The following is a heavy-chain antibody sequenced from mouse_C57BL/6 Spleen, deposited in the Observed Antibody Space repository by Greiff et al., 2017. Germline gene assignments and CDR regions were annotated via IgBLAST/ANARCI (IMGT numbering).Heavy chain of an antibody. J-gene: IGHJ3*01. V-gene: IGHV1-18*01. CDR1: GYTFTDYN. CDR3: ASGAYYGSSLLAY. Sequence: EVQLQQSGPELVKPGASVKIPCKASGYTFTDYNMDWVKQSHGKSLEWIGDINPNSGGTIYNQKFKGKATLTVDKSSSTAYMELRSLTSEDTAVYYCASGAYYGSSLLAYWGQGTLVTVSA. CDR2: INPNSGGT. D-gene: IGHD1-1*01.